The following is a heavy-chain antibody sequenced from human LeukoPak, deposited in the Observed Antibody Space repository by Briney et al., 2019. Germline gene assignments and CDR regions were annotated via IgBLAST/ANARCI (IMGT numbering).Heavy chain of an antibody. CDR3: ARTVSSAGWSDDAFDI. CDR2: INWDGGST. CDR1: DG. V-gene: IGHV3-20*04. Sequence: GGSLRLSCAASDGMSCARQAQGKGLEWGSGINWDGGSTGYADSVKGRFTISRDNAKNFLYLQMNSLRAEDTALYYCARTVSSAGWSDDAFDIWGQGTMVTVSS. J-gene: IGHJ3*02. D-gene: IGHD6-19*01.